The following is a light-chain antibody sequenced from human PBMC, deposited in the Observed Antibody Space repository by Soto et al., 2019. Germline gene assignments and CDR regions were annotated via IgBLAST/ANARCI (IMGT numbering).Light chain of an antibody. CDR2: GAS. J-gene: IGKJ1*01. CDR3: QHYGTSRT. Sequence: EVVLTQSPGTLSLSPGERATLSCRATQSVASGYFAWYQQKPGQAPGLLIYGASTRATGIPDRFSGSGSGTDFTLTISRLEPEDSAVYFCQHYGTSRTFGQGTKVEIK. V-gene: IGKV3-20*01. CDR1: QSVASGY.